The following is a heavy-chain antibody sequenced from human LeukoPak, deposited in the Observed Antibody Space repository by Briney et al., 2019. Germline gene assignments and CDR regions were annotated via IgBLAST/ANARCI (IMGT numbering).Heavy chain of an antibody. D-gene: IGHD5-24*01. J-gene: IGHJ4*02. CDR2: ISYDGSNK. CDR3: AREDGYNSEAFDY. CDR1: GFTFSSYA. Sequence: PGGSLRLSCAASGFTFSSYAMHWVRQAPGKGLGWVAVISYDGSNKYYADSVKGRFTISRDNAKNSLYLQMNSLRDEDTAVYYCAREDGYNSEAFDYWGQGTLVTVSS. V-gene: IGHV3-30-3*01.